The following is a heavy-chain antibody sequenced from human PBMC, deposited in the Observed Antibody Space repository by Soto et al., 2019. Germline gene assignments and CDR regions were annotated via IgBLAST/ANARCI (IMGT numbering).Heavy chain of an antibody. CDR2: ISYDGSNK. CDR3: AQDTGSHYY. D-gene: IGHD1-26*01. CDR1: GFTFSSYA. V-gene: IGHV3-30-3*02. J-gene: IGHJ4*02. Sequence: AGGSLRLSCAASGFTFSSYAMHWVRQAPGKGLEWVAVISYDGSNKYYADSVKGRFTISRDNSKNTLYLQMNSLRAEDTAVYYCAQDTGSHYYWGQGTLVTVSS.